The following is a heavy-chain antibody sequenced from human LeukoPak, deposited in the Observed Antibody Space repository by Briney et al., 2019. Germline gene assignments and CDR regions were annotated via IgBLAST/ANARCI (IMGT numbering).Heavy chain of an antibody. Sequence: PGGSLRLSCAASGLTFSNYWMSWVRQAPGKGLEWVANIKQDGSEQYYVDSVKGRLTISRDNAKNSLHLQMNSLTAEDTAVYYCASQLDGTLDYWGQGTLVTVSS. J-gene: IGHJ4*02. D-gene: IGHD3/OR15-3a*01. CDR3: ASQLDGTLDY. CDR2: IKQDGSEQ. CDR1: GLTFSNYW. V-gene: IGHV3-7*02.